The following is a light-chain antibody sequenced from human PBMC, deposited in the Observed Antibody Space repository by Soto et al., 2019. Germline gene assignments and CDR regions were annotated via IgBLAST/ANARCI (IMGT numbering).Light chain of an antibody. Sequence: DFQMTQSPSSLSASVGDRVTITCQASQDISNYLNWYQQKPGKAPKFLIYDASNLETGVPSRFSGSGSGTHFTFTISSLQPEDIATYFCQQYDTLPLTFGGGTKLEIK. V-gene: IGKV1-33*01. J-gene: IGKJ4*01. CDR2: DAS. CDR3: QQYDTLPLT. CDR1: QDISNY.